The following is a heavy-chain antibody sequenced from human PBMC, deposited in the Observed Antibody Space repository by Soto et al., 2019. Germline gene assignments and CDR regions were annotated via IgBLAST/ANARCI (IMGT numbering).Heavy chain of an antibody. CDR3: ARSGYSSSWYVS. V-gene: IGHV4-59*01. J-gene: IGHJ4*02. Sequence: SETLSLTCTVSGGSISSYYWSWIRQPPGKGLEWIGYIYYSGSTNYNPSLKSRVTISVDTSKNQFSLKLSSVTAADTAVYYCARSGYSSSWYVSWGQGTLVTVSS. D-gene: IGHD6-13*01. CDR1: GGSISSYY. CDR2: IYYSGST.